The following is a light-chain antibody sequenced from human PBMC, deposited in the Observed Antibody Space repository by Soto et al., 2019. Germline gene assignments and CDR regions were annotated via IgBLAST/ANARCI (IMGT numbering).Light chain of an antibody. CDR1: QSVSSK. V-gene: IGKV3-15*01. Sequence: EVVLTQSPATLSVSPGERATLSCRASQSVSSKLAWCQQKPGQAPRLLIYGASARATDIPARFSGSGSGTEFTLTISSLQSEDFAVYYCQQYYDWPYAFGQGTKLEIK. J-gene: IGKJ2*01. CDR3: QQYYDWPYA. CDR2: GAS.